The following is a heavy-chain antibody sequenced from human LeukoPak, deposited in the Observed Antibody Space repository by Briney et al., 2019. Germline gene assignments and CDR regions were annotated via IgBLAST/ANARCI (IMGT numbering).Heavy chain of an antibody. D-gene: IGHD2-21*01. Sequence: ASVKVSCKASGYTFTGYYMHWVRQAPGQGLEWMGWINPNSGGTNDAQKFQGRVTMTRDTSISTAYMELSRLRSDDTAVYYCARGKCGGDCYSLGYYYYMDVWGKGTTVTVSS. CDR2: INPNSGGT. J-gene: IGHJ6*03. V-gene: IGHV1-2*02. CDR3: ARGKCGGDCYSLGYYYYMDV. CDR1: GYTFTGYY.